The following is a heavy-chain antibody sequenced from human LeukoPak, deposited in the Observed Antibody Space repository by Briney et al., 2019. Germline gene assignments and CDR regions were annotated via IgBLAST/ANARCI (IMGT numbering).Heavy chain of an antibody. V-gene: IGHV3-21*01. CDR1: GFTFSSYS. Sequence: GGSLRLSCAASGFTFSSYSMNWVRQAPGKGLDWVSSISSSSSYIYYADSVKGRFTISRDNAKNSLYLQMNSLRAEDTAVYYCARASGHEVGAFDIWGQGTMVTVSS. CDR3: ARASGHEVGAFDI. D-gene: IGHD1-26*01. CDR2: ISSSSSYI. J-gene: IGHJ3*02.